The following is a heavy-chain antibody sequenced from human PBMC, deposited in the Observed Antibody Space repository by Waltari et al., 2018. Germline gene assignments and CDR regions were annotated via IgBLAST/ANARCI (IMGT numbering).Heavy chain of an antibody. Sequence: DVQLLESGGGLVQPGGSLRLYCAASGFTFSTSPRCWVRQPPGKGLEWVAGISGSGDNTYYADFVQGRFTISRDNSKNTLFLDLNSLRGDDSATFYCAKVGYGTWIQLWSYFDSWGQGSLVTVSP. D-gene: IGHD5-18*01. CDR3: AKVGYGTWIQLWSYFDS. CDR2: ISGSGDNT. V-gene: IGHV3-23*01. CDR1: GFTFSTSP. J-gene: IGHJ4*01.